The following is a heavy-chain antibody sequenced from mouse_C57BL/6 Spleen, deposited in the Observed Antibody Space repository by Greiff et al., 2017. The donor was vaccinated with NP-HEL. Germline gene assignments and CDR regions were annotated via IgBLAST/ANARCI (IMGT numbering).Heavy chain of an antibody. V-gene: IGHV1-54*01. CDR2: INPGSGGT. CDR1: GYAFTNYL. J-gene: IGHJ2*01. CDR3: ARSENWYYFDY. D-gene: IGHD4-1*01. Sequence: QVQLQQSGAELVRPGTSVKVSCKASGYAFTNYLIEWVKQRPGQGLEWIGVINPGSGGTNYNEKFKGKATLTADKSSSTAYMQLSSLTSEDSAVYFCARSENWYYFDYWGQGTTLTVSS.